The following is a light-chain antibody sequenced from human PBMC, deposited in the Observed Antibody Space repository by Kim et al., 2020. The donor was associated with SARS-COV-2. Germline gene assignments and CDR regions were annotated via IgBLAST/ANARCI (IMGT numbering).Light chain of an antibody. Sequence: EIVVTQSPATLSVSPGERAALSCRTSESVGTFVAWYQQKPGQAPRPLILDASNRATGVPARFNGGGSGTEFTLTISSLKSDDFAVYYCQQHGAWPLTFGGGTKLEI. V-gene: IGKV3-15*01. J-gene: IGKJ4*01. CDR3: QQHGAWPLT. CDR1: ESVGTF. CDR2: DAS.